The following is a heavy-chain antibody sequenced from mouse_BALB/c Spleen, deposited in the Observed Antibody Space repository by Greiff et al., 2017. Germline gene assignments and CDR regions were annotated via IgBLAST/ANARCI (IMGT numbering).Heavy chain of an antibody. CDR3: ARGISSGHAMDY. D-gene: IGHD3-1*01. Sequence: QVTLKESGPGILQPSQTLSLTCSFSGFSLSTSGMGVSWIRQPSGKGLEWLAHIYWDDDKRYNPSLKSRLTISKDTSRNQVFLKITSVDTADTATYYCARGISSGHAMDYWGQGTSVTVSS. J-gene: IGHJ4*01. CDR2: IYWDDDK. CDR1: GFSLSTSGMG. V-gene: IGHV8-12*01.